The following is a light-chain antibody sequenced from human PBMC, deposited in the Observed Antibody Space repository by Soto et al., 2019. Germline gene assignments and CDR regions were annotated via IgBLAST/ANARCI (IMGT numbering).Light chain of an antibody. V-gene: IGKV1-39*01. CDR1: HTIATY. CDR2: GAS. J-gene: IGKJ2*01. Sequence: IQMTQSPSSLSASVGDGVTLTCRASHTIATYLNWYQQKPGQVPEVLIYGASRLHVGVPSRFTGSGYGTDFTLTINNLQPEDCAIDYGQQFYYYPHTFGQGTKLEVK. CDR3: QQFYYYPHT.